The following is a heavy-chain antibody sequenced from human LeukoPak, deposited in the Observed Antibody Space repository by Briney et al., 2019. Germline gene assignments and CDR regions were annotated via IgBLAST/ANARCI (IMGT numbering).Heavy chain of an antibody. CDR2: INPSGGYT. CDR1: GYTFTSYY. D-gene: IGHD5-18*01. V-gene: IGHV1-46*01. CDR3: ARVDTAMAPSFDY. J-gene: IGHJ4*02. Sequence: GASVKVSCKASGYTFTSYYMHWVRQAPGQGLEWMGIINPSGGYTSYAQKFQGRVTMTRDMSTSTVYMELSSLRSEDTAAYYCARVDTAMAPSFDYWGQGTLVTVSS.